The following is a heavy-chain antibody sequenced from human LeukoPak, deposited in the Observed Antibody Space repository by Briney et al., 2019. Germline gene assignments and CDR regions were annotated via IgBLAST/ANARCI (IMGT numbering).Heavy chain of an antibody. D-gene: IGHD3-10*01. Sequence: SETLSLTCTVSGGSISSYYWSWIRQPPGKGLEWIGYIYYSGSTNYNPSLKSRVTISVDTSKNQFSLKLSAVTAADTAVYYCASQLWSGDYYYYMDVWGKGTTVTVSS. CDR3: ASQLWSGDYYYYMDV. CDR2: IYYSGST. J-gene: IGHJ6*03. CDR1: GGSISSYY. V-gene: IGHV4-59*08.